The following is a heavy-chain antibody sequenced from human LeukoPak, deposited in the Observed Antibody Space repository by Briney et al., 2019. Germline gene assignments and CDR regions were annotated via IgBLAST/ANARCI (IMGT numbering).Heavy chain of an antibody. Sequence: SETLSLTCTVSGYSISSGYYWGWIRQPPGKGLEWIGNIYHSGYTYYNPSLKSRVTISVDTSKNQFSLKLSSVTAADTAVYYCARNLLYLNWFDPWGQGTLVTVSS. CDR1: GYSISSGYY. CDR3: ARNLLYLNWFDP. CDR2: IYHSGYT. D-gene: IGHD2-15*01. V-gene: IGHV4-38-2*02. J-gene: IGHJ5*02.